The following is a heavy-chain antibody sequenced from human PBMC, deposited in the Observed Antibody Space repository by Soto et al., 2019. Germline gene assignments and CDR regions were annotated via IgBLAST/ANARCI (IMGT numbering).Heavy chain of an antibody. CDR3: TRHRGDSSGYPLDAFDI. CDR2: IRSKANSYAT. V-gene: IGHV3-73*01. D-gene: IGHD3-22*01. J-gene: IGHJ3*02. Sequence: GGSLRLSCAASGFTFSGSAMHWVRQASGKGLEWVGRIRSKANSYATAYAASVKGRFTISRDDSKNTAYLQMNSLKTEDTAVYYCTRHRGDSSGYPLDAFDIWGQGTMVTVSS. CDR1: GFTFSGSA.